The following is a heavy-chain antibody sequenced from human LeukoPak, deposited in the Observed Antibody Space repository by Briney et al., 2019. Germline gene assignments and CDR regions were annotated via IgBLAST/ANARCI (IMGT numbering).Heavy chain of an antibody. CDR3: VKDHFNSSSWSPFDH. J-gene: IGHJ4*02. D-gene: IGHD6-13*01. CDR2: IRYDGSDK. V-gene: IGHV3-30*02. CDR1: GFTFYSHG. Sequence: QPGGSLRLSRATSGFTFYSHGMHWVRQAPGKGLEWVTFIRYDGSDKYYVDSVKGRFTVSRDNSKNTLYLQLTSLTTEDTALYYCVKDHFNSSSWSPFDHWGQGTLVTVSS.